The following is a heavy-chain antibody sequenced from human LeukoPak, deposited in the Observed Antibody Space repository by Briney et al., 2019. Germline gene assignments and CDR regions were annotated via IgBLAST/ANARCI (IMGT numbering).Heavy chain of an antibody. V-gene: IGHV3-7*01. D-gene: IGHD5-18*01. Sequence: GGSLRLSCAASGFTFRTDGMSWVRQAPGKGLEWVANIKKDGSEKYYVDSVKGRFTISRDNAKTSLYLQMNSLRAEDTAVYYCARDLSGVTGYTYGRGIDYWGQGTLVTVSS. CDR1: GFTFRTDG. CDR3: ARDLSGVTGYTYGRGIDY. J-gene: IGHJ4*02. CDR2: IKKDGSEK.